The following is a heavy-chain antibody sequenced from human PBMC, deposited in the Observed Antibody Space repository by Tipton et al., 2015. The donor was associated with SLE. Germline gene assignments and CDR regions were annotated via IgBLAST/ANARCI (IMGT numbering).Heavy chain of an antibody. CDR1: GFAISSGYY. CDR2: VYHTGST. Sequence: TLSLTCNVSGFAISSGYYWSWIRQPPGKGLEWIGSVYHTGSTYYSPSLRSRVTMSVDTSKNHFSLKLSSVTAADTAVYYCARHDTNYGRNWFDPWGQGTLVTVSS. CDR3: ARHDTNYGRNWFDP. J-gene: IGHJ5*02. V-gene: IGHV4-38-2*02. D-gene: IGHD2-8*01.